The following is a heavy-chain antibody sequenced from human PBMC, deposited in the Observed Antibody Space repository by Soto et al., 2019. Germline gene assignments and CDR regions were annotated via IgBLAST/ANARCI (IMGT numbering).Heavy chain of an antibody. Sequence: GGSLRVSCAASGFTFSDYYMSWIRQAPGKGLEWVSYISSSGSTIYYADSVKGRFTISRDNAKNPLYLQMNSLRAEDTAVYYCARGQYYYDSSGYPGYWGHGTLVTVSS. CDR3: ARGQYYYDSSGYPGY. V-gene: IGHV3-11*01. J-gene: IGHJ4*01. D-gene: IGHD3-22*01. CDR1: GFTFSDYY. CDR2: ISSSGSTI.